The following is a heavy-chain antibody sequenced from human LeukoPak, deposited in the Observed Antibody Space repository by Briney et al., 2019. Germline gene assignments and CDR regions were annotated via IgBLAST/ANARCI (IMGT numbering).Heavy chain of an antibody. Sequence: PGGSLRLSCAASGFTFSTYWMSWVRQAPGKGLEWVANIKQDESENSYVDSVKGRFSISRDNAKKSLYLQMNSLRAEDTAVYYCARALEDYGEEFVSWGQGTLVTVSS. CDR2: IKQDESEN. D-gene: IGHD4-17*01. CDR3: ARALEDYGEEFVS. CDR1: GFTFSTYW. V-gene: IGHV3-7*01. J-gene: IGHJ4*02.